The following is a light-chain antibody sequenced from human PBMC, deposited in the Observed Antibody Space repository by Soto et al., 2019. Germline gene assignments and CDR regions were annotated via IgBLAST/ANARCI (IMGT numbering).Light chain of an antibody. CDR2: DVT. CDR3: SSYTSSGTLV. J-gene: IGLJ1*01. Sequence: QSVLTQPASVSGSPGQSITISCTGTSSDVGGYIYVSWYQQHPGKAPKLMIYDVTDRPSGVSNRFSGSKSGNTASLTISGPQAEDEADYYCSSYTSSGTLVFGTGTKVTVL. V-gene: IGLV2-14*01. CDR1: SSDVGGYIY.